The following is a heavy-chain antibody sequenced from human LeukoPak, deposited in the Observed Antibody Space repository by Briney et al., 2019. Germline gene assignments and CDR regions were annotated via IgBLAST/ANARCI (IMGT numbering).Heavy chain of an antibody. CDR2: ISGSGGTT. CDR1: GFTFSRYT. J-gene: IGHJ4*02. Sequence: GGSLRLSCAASGFTFSRYTMRWVRQAPGKGLEWVSDISGSGGTTYYADSVKGRFTISRDNSKNTLYLQMNSLRAEDTAVYYCANDNQGGWTNYFDYWGQGTLVTVSS. CDR3: ANDNQGGWTNYFDY. V-gene: IGHV3-23*01. D-gene: IGHD6-19*01.